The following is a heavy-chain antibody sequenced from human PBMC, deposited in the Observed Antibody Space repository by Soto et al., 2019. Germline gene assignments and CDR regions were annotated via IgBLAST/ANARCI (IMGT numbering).Heavy chain of an antibody. Sequence: GGSLRLSCAASGFTFSSYGMHWFRQAPGKGLEWVAVISYDGSNKYYADSVKGRFTISRDNSKNTLYLQMNSLRAEDTAVYYCAKEGLYYRPPFDYWGQGTLVTVSS. CDR3: AKEGLYYRPPFDY. V-gene: IGHV3-30*18. CDR2: ISYDGSNK. D-gene: IGHD3-22*01. J-gene: IGHJ4*02. CDR1: GFTFSSYG.